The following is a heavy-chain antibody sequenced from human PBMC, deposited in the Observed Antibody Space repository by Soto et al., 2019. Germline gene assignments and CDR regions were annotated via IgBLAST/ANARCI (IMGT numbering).Heavy chain of an antibody. J-gene: IGHJ6*02. D-gene: IGHD3-3*01. Sequence: PSETLSLTCTVSGGSISSYYWSWIRQPPGKGLEWIGYIYYSGSTNYNPSLKSRVTISVDTSKNQFSLKLSSVTAADTAVYYCARDRGLDFGVVIGYYYYGMDVWGQGTTVTVSS. V-gene: IGHV4-59*01. CDR2: IYYSGST. CDR1: GGSISSYY. CDR3: ARDRGLDFGVVIGYYYYGMDV.